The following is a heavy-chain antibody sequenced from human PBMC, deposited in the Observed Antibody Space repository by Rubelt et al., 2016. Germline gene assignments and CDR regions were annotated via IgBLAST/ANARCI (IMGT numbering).Heavy chain of an antibody. CDR2: ISTSGSTI. D-gene: IGHD4-17*01. V-gene: IGHV3-48*01. Sequence: SFSMSWVRQVPGKGLEWVSWISTSGSTIFYADSVKGRFTISRDNARDNAKSSLYLQMDSLRADDTAVYYCAREAVTTGYWGQGTLVTVSS. J-gene: IGHJ4*02. CDR3: AREAVTTGY. CDR1: SFS.